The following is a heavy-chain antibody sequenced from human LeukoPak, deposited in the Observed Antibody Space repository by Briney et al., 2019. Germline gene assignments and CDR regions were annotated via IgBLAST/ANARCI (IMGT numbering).Heavy chain of an antibody. CDR1: GFTFSSYA. J-gene: IGHJ4*02. D-gene: IGHD2/OR15-2a*01. CDR3: ARDRRLSVDYFDY. Sequence: GGSLRLSCAASGFTFSSYAMHWVRQAPGKGLEWVAFIWYDEINKYYADSVKGRFTISRDNSKNTIYLQMNSLRPEDTAVYYCARDRRLSVDYFDYWGQGTLVTVSS. CDR2: IWYDEINK. V-gene: IGHV3-30*02.